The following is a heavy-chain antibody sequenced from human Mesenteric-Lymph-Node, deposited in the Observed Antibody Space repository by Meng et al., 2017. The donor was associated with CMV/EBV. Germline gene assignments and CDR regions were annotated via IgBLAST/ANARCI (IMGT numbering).Heavy chain of an antibody. CDR3: ARVIAPARPGLPLDF. J-gene: IGHJ4*02. CDR2: INPNNGGT. V-gene: IGHV1-2*02. Sequence: ASVKVSCKASGYTFTGYYMHWVRQAPGQGLELMGWINPNNGGTHFTQKFEGRVTMTRDTSITTAYMEVTGLTSDDTAVYYCARVIAPARPGLPLDFWGQGTLVTVSS. D-gene: IGHD6-6*01. CDR1: GYTFTGYY.